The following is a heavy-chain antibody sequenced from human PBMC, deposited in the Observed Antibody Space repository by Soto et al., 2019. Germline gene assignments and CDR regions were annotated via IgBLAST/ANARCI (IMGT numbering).Heavy chain of an antibody. J-gene: IGHJ5*02. CDR2: ISAYNGNT. V-gene: IGHV1-18*01. CDR3: KHTSVEKRTGIPADTPVFYCARGRFSVETPLFNDNCSAP. Sequence: QVQLVQSGAEVKKPGASVKVSCKASGYTFTSYGISWVRQAPGQGLEWMGWISAYNGNTNYAQKLQGRVTMTTDTHYTQKGTARAQGRFTLTTDTSKKHTSVEKRTGIPADTPVFYCARGRFSVETPLFNDNCSAPWGQEPMVTVS. CDR1: GYTFTSYG. D-gene: IGHD3-3*01.